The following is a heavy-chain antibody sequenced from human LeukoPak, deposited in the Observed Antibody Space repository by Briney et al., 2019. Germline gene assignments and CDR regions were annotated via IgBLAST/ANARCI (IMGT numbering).Heavy chain of an antibody. CDR1: GFTFSDFY. CDR3: ARIGGGNAFDI. CDR2: ISGSGSGI. Sequence: GGSLRLSCVASGFTFSDFYMIWIRQAPGRGLECVSYISGSGSGIYYTDSVKGRFTISRDNAKNSLFLQMNSLRAEDTAVYYCARIGGGNAFDIWGQGTMATVSS. V-gene: IGHV3-11*01. D-gene: IGHD1-26*01. J-gene: IGHJ3*02.